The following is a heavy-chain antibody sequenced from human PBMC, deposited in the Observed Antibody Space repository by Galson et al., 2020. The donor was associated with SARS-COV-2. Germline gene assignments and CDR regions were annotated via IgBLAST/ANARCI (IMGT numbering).Heavy chain of an antibody. J-gene: IGHJ3*02. V-gene: IGHV4-38-2*01. Sequence: SETLSLTCAVSGYSISSGYYWGWIRQPPGKGLEWIGSIYHSGSTYYNPSLKSRVTISVDTSKNQFSLKLSSVTAADTAVYYCARGDCSGGSCYSGPLDAFDIWGQGTMVTVSS. CDR2: IYHSGST. CDR1: GYSISSGYY. D-gene: IGHD2-15*01. CDR3: ARGDCSGGSCYSGPLDAFDI.